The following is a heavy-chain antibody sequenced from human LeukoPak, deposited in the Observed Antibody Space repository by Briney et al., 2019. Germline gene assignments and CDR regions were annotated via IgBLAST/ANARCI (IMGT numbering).Heavy chain of an antibody. CDR3: AREGTSGTHFNWFDP. J-gene: IGHJ5*02. D-gene: IGHD1-1*01. V-gene: IGHV4-59*01. CDR2: IYGSGST. Sequence: PSETLSLTCTVSGGSISSYYWSWIRQPPGKGLEWIGHIYGSGSTNYNPSPKSRVTLSVDTSKNQFSLKLSSVTAADTAVYYCAREGTSGTHFNWFDPWGQGTLVTVSS. CDR1: GGSISSYY.